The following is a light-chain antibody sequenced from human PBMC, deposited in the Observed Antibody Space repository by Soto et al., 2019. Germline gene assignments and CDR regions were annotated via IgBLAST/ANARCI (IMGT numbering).Light chain of an antibody. V-gene: IGKV2-30*02. Sequence: DAVMTQSPLSLPVTLGQPASISCRSSQSLVHSTGNTYLNWFQQRPGQSPRRLIYKVSNRDSGVPDRFSGSASGTDFILKISRVEAEDIGVYYCMRATHWPYTFGQGTKLEI. CDR3: MRATHWPYT. CDR2: KVS. CDR1: QSLVHSTGNTY. J-gene: IGKJ2*01.